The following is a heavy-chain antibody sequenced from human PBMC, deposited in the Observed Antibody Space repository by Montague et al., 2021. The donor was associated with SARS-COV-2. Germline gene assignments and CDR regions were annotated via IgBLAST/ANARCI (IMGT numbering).Heavy chain of an antibody. CDR2: ISGSGGST. CDR1: GFTFSSYA. Sequence: SLRLSCAASGFTFSSYAMSWVRQAPGKELEWVSAISGSGGSTYYADSVKGRFTISRDNSKNTLYLQMNSLRAEDTAVYYCAKGIVVVPAAVTFDYWGQGTLVTVSS. V-gene: IGHV3-23*01. D-gene: IGHD2-2*01. J-gene: IGHJ4*02. CDR3: AKGIVVVPAAVTFDY.